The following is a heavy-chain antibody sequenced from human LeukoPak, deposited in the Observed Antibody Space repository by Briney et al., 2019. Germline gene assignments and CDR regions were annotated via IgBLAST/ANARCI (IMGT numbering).Heavy chain of an antibody. Sequence: ASVKVSCKASGYTFTGYYMHWVRQAPGQGLEWMGWINSNSGGTNYAQKFQGRVTMTRDTSISTAYMELSRLRSDDTAVYYCARGSYHRTYYFDYWGQGTLVTVSS. CDR3: ARGSYHRTYYFDY. CDR2: INSNSGGT. CDR1: GYTFTGYY. J-gene: IGHJ4*02. V-gene: IGHV1-2*02. D-gene: IGHD1-26*01.